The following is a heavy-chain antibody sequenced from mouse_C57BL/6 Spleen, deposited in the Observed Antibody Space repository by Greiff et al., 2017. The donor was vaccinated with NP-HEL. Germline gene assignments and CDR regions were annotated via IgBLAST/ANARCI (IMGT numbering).Heavy chain of an antibody. D-gene: IGHD1-1*01. Sequence: VQLQQSGAELVKPGASVKISCKASGYTFTSYWMQWVKQRPGQGLEWIGEIDPSDSYTNYNQKFKGKATLTVDTSSSTAYMQLSSLTSEDSAVYYCARLGSSYWYFDVWGTGTTVTVSS. CDR1: GYTFTSYW. J-gene: IGHJ1*03. CDR2: IDPSDSYT. V-gene: IGHV1-50*01. CDR3: ARLGSSYWYFDV.